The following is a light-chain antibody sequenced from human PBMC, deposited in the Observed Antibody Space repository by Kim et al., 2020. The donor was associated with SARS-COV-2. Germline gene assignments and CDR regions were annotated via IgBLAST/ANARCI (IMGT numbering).Light chain of an antibody. CDR1: QSLLHSNGYNY. Sequence: DIVMTQSPLSLPVTPGEPASISCRSSQSLLHSNGYNYFDWYLQKPGQSPQLLIYLGSNRASGVPDRFSGSGSGTDFTLKISRVEAEDVGVYYCMRALQTPQTFGQGTKVDIK. J-gene: IGKJ1*01. V-gene: IGKV2-28*01. CDR3: MRALQTPQT. CDR2: LGS.